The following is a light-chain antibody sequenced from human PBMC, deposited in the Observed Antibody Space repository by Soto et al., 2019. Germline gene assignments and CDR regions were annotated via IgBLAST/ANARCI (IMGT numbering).Light chain of an antibody. CDR2: SNT. J-gene: IGLJ1*01. CDR1: SSNIGSNT. CDR3: AVLEDSLNGCV. Sequence: QSVLTQPPSVSETPGQRVTISCSGSSSNIGSNTVNWYRQLPETAPKLLIYSNTQRPSGVPDRFSGSKSGTSASLAISGRQSEDEADYYCAVLEDSLNGCVFGTGTKLTVL. V-gene: IGLV1-44*01.